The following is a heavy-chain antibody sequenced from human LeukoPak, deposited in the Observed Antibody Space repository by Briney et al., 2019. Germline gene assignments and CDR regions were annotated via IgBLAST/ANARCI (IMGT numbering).Heavy chain of an antibody. Sequence: ASVKVSCKASGYTFTSYDINWVRQATGQGLEWMGWMNPNSGNTGYAQKFQGRVTMTRNTSISTAYMELSSLRSEDTGVYYCARVGATILDWFDPWGQGTLVTVSS. CDR2: MNPNSGNT. D-gene: IGHD1-26*01. V-gene: IGHV1-8*01. J-gene: IGHJ5*02. CDR1: GYTFTSYD. CDR3: ARVGATILDWFDP.